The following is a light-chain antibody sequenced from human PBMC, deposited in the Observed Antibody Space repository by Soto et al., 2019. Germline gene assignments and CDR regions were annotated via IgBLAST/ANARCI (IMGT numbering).Light chain of an antibody. J-gene: IGKJ1*01. CDR3: QQYGSSPGT. CDR2: GAS. V-gene: IGKV3-20*01. Sequence: ESVLTQSPGTLSLSPGERATLCCRASQSVSSSYLAWYQQKPGQAPRLLIYGASSRATGIPDRFSGSGSGTDFTLTISRLEPEDFAVYYCQQYGSSPGTFGQGTKVDIK. CDR1: QSVSSSY.